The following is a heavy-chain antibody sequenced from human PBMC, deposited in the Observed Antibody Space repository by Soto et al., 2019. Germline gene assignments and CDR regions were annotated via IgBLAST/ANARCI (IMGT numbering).Heavy chain of an antibody. Sequence: EVQLVESGGGLEKPGGSLRLSCAASGFTFSHVWMSWVRQAPGKGLEWVGRIKRKIDGETIDYAAPVKGRFNISRDDSKDTLYLQMKSLKTEATAVYYCATEASCSSTNCSRAFDIWGQGTVVTVSS. V-gene: IGHV3-15*01. CDR1: GFTFSHVW. CDR2: IKRKIDGETI. J-gene: IGHJ3*02. D-gene: IGHD2-2*01. CDR3: ATEASCSSTNCSRAFDI.